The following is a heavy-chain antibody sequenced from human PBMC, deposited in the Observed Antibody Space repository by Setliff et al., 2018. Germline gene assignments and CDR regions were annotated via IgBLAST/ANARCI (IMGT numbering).Heavy chain of an antibody. CDR2: IYYSGST. CDR1: GGSFSGYY. Sequence: SETLSLTCAVYGGSFSGYYWSWIRQPPGKGLEWIGSIYYSGSTYYNPSLKSRVTISVDTSKNQFSLKLSSVTAADTAVYYCARRTEYYNFWSGYYDYLGQGTLVTVSS. D-gene: IGHD3-3*01. CDR3: ARRTEYYNFWSGYYDY. V-gene: IGHV4-34*01. J-gene: IGHJ4*02.